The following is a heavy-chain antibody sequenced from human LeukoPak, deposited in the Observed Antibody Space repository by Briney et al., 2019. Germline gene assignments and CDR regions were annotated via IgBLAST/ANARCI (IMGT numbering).Heavy chain of an antibody. CDR3: ARTPITMVRERYYFDY. V-gene: IGHV1-69*04. D-gene: IGHD3-10*01. J-gene: IGHJ4*02. CDR1: GGTFSSYA. CDR2: IIPILGIA. Sequence: RASVKVSCKASGGTFSSYAISWVRQAPGQGLEWMGRIIPILGIANYAQKFQGRVTITADKSTSTAYMELSSLRSEDTAVYYCARTPITMVRERYYFDYWGQGTLVTVSS.